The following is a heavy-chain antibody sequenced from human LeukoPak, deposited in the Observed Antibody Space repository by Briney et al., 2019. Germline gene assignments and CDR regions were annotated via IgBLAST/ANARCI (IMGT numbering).Heavy chain of an antibody. CDR2: ISSSSSYI. CDR1: GFTFSSYS. V-gene: IGHV3-21*01. J-gene: IGHJ4*02. CDR3: ASDYYDSSGYYYFDY. Sequence: GGSLRLSCAASGFTFSSYSMNWVRQAPGKGLEWVSSISSSSSYIYYADSVKGRFTISRDNAKNSLYPQMNSLRAEDTAVYYCASDYYDSSGYYYFDYWGQGTLVTVSS. D-gene: IGHD3-22*01.